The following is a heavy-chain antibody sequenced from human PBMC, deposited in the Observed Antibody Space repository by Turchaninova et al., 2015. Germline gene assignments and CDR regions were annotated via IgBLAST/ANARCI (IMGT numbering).Heavy chain of an antibody. D-gene: IGHD4-11*01. CDR1: GLKFVDAW. V-gene: IGHV3-15*06. CDR2: IKNNSAT. CDR3: TWVITVTDRMGV. Sequence: EVHVEESGGGLVEPGGSLRLACAASGLKFVDAWMSWVRQAPGKGLEWVCRIKNNSATNYGPPVRGRFTISRDNSRNTVYLQMNSLKTEDTALYYCTWVITVTDRMGVWGQGTTVTVSS. J-gene: IGHJ6*02.